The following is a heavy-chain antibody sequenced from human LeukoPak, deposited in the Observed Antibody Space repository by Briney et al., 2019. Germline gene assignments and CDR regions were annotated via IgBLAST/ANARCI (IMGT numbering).Heavy chain of an antibody. CDR2: IYYSGST. D-gene: IGHD6-19*01. Sequence: SETLSLTCTVSGGSISNSSYYWGWIRQPPGKGLEWIGSIYYSGSTYYNPSLKSRVTISVDTSKNQFSLKLSSVTAADTAVYYCARHGALQQWLVKDYFDYWGQGTLVTVSS. CDR3: ARHGALQQWLVKDYFDY. V-gene: IGHV4-39*01. CDR1: GGSISNSSYY. J-gene: IGHJ4*02.